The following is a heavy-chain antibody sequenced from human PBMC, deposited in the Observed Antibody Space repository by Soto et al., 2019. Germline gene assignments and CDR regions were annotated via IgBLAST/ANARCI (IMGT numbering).Heavy chain of an antibody. CDR1: GFTFSSYG. J-gene: IGHJ4*02. V-gene: IGHV3-33*08. CDR3: ARDSGAAAAGDY. CDR2: IWYDGSNK. Sequence: LSLTCAASGFTFSSYGMHWVRQAPGKGLEWVAVIWYDGSNKYYADSVKGRFTISRDNSKNTLYLQMNSLRAEDTAVYYCARDSGAAAAGDYWGQGTLVTVSS. D-gene: IGHD6-13*01.